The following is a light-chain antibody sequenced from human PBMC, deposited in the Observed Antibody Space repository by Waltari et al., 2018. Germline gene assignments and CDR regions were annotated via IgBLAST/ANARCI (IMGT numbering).Light chain of an antibody. V-gene: IGLV2-11*01. J-gene: IGLJ2*01. CDR2: DVS. CDR1: SSDVGGYNY. CDR3: CSYAGSYTLV. Sequence: QSALTQPRSVSGSPGQSVTISCTGTSSDVGGYNYVPWYQPHPGTAPKLMIYDVSKRPSGVPDRFSGSKSGNTASLTISGLQAEDEADYYCCSYAGSYTLVFGGGTKLTVL.